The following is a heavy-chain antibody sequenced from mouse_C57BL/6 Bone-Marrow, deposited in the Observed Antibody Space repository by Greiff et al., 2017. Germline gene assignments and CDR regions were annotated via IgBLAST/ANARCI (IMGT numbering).Heavy chain of an antibody. J-gene: IGHJ3*01. Sequence: SGAELVMPGASVKLSCKASGYTFTSYWMHWVKQRPGQGLEWIGEIDPSDSYTNYNQKFKGKSTLTVDKSSSTAYMQLSSLTSEDSAVYYCAREGLLRAWFAYWGQGTLVTVSA. CDR1: GYTFTSYW. CDR3: AREGLLRAWFAY. V-gene: IGHV1-69*01. D-gene: IGHD1-1*01. CDR2: IDPSDSYT.